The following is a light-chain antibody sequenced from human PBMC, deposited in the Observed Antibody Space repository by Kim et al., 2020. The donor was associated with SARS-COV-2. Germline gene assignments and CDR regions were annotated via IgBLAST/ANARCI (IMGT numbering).Light chain of an antibody. V-gene: IGLV2-23*02. J-gene: IGLJ1*01. CDR3: SSCAGSRTFV. CDR1: SSDIGRYNF. CDR2: EVS. Sequence: QSALTQPASVSGSPGQSITISCTGTSSDIGRYNFVSWYQQYPGKAPKLIIYEVSYRPSGVSNRFSGSKSGNTASLTISGLQPDDDADYYCSSCAGSRTFVFGSGTKVTVL.